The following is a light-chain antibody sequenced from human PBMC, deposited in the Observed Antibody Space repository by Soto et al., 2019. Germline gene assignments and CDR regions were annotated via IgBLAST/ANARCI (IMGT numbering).Light chain of an antibody. Sequence: EIVLTQSPATLSLSPGERATLSCRASQSVSSYLAWYQQKPGQAPRLLIYDASNRAAGIPARFSGSGSGTDFTLTITSLEPEDFAVYYCQQYASTRWTFGQGTKVEI. CDR3: QQYASTRWT. V-gene: IGKV3-11*01. CDR1: QSVSSY. J-gene: IGKJ1*01. CDR2: DAS.